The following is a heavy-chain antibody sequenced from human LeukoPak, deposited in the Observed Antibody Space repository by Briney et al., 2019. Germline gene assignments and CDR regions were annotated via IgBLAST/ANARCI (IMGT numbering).Heavy chain of an antibody. CDR2: IYYSGST. D-gene: IGHD2-21*02. Sequence: SETLSLTCTVSGGSISSYYWSWIRQPPGKGLEWIGYIYYSGSTNYNPSLKSRVTISVDTSMNQFSLKLSSVTAADTAVYYCARQGGDGGLDYWGQGTLVTVSS. J-gene: IGHJ4*02. CDR3: ARQGGDGGLDY. V-gene: IGHV4-59*08. CDR1: GGSISSYY.